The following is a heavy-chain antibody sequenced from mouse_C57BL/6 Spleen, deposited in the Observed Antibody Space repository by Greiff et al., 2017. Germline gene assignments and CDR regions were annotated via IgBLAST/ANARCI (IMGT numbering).Heavy chain of an antibody. CDR3: ARFSYGSSSWFAY. CDR1: GYTFTSYW. CDR2: IDPSDSET. D-gene: IGHD1-1*01. J-gene: IGHJ3*01. V-gene: IGHV1-52*01. Sequence: QVQLQQPGAELVRPGSSVKLSCKASGYTFTSYWMHWVKQRPIQGLEWIGNIDPSDSETHYNQKFKDKATLTVDKSSSTASMQLSSLTSEDSAVYYCARFSYGSSSWFAYWGQGTLVTVSA.